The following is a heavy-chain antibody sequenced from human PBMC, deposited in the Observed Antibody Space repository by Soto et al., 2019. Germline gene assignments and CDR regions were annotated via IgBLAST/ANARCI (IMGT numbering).Heavy chain of an antibody. CDR3: ARGRLTMTVVVTEAFDI. J-gene: IGHJ3*02. CDR2: INPSGGST. D-gene: IGHD3-22*01. CDR1: GYTFTSYY. V-gene: IGHV1-46*01. Sequence: GASVKVSCKASGYTFTSYYVHWVLQAPGQGLEWMAIINPSGGSTSYAQKFQDRVTTTRDTSTSTVYMELSSLRSEDTAVYYCARGRLTMTVVVTEAFDIWGQGTMVTVSS.